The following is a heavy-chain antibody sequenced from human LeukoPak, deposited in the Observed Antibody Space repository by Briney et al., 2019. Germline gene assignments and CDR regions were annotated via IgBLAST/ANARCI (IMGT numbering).Heavy chain of an antibody. Sequence: PGGSLRLSCAASGFTVSSKYMSWVRQAPGKGLEWLSVIYSGGDTYYADSVKGGFTISRDNSKNMIYLEMSSLKAEDTAVYYCAKERNLEIAVAGTIFDYWGQGTLVTVSS. CDR2: IYSGGDT. CDR1: GFTVSSKY. CDR3: AKERNLEIAVAGTIFDY. V-gene: IGHV3-66*01. J-gene: IGHJ4*02. D-gene: IGHD6-19*01.